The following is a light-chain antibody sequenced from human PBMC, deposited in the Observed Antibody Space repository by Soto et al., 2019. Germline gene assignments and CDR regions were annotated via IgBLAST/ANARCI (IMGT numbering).Light chain of an antibody. CDR2: DAS. CDR3: QQYNDYSYT. CDR1: QSISSW. J-gene: IGKJ2*01. Sequence: MQITQSPSTLSASVGARVTITCRASQSISSWLAWYQQKPGKAPKLLIYDASSLESGVPSRFSGSGSGTEFTLTISGLQHDDFATYYCQQYNDYSYTFGQGSKADIK. V-gene: IGKV1-5*01.